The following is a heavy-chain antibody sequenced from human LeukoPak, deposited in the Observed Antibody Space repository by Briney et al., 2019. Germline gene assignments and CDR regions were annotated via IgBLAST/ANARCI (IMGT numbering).Heavy chain of an antibody. V-gene: IGHV4-34*01. CDR1: GGSFSGYY. J-gene: IGHJ4*02. Sequence: PSETLSLTCAVYGGSFSGYYWSWIRQPPGKGLEWIGEINHSGSTNYNPSLKSRVTISVDTSKNQFSLKLSSVTAADTAVYYCARAIIAAAYFDYWGQGTLVTVSS. CDR3: ARAIIAAAYFDY. CDR2: INHSGST. D-gene: IGHD6-13*01.